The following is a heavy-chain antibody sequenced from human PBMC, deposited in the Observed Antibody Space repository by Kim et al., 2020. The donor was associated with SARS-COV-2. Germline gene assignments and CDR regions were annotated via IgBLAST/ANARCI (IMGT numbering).Heavy chain of an antibody. Sequence: GGSLRLSCAASVFTFSSYGMHWVRQAPGKGLEWVAVIWYDGSNKYYADSVKGRFTISRDNSKNTLYLQMNSLRAEDTAVYYCAKARFNDMDAFDIWGQGTMVTVSS. J-gene: IGHJ3*02. V-gene: IGHV3-33*06. D-gene: IGHD3-22*01. CDR2: IWYDGSNK. CDR1: VFTFSSYG. CDR3: AKARFNDMDAFDI.